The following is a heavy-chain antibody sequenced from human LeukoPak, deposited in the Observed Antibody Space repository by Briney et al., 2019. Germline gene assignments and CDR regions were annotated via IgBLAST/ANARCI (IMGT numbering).Heavy chain of an antibody. Sequence: GASVKVSCKAYGYTFTGYYMHWVRQAPGQGLEWMGWMNPNSGGTNYAQKCQGRVTMTRDTSISTAYMELSRLKSDDTAVYYCASGWVVVVPTAIMGSWFVPWGQGTLVTVSS. CDR2: MNPNSGGT. D-gene: IGHD2-2*01. V-gene: IGHV1-2*02. CDR3: ASGWVVVVPTAIMGSWFVP. CDR1: GYTFTGYY. J-gene: IGHJ5*02.